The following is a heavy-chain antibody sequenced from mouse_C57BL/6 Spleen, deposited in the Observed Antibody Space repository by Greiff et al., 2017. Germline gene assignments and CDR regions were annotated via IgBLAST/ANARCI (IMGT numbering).Heavy chain of an antibody. CDR3: ARFSTVVAHWYFDV. Sequence: QVQLQQSGAELVKPGASVKISCKASGYAFSSYWMNWVKQRPGKGLEWIGQIYPGDGGTNYNGKFKGKATLTADKSSSTAYMQLSRLTSEDSAVYFCARFSTVVAHWYFDVWGTGTTVTVSA. CDR2: IYPGDGGT. V-gene: IGHV1-80*01. J-gene: IGHJ1*03. CDR1: GYAFSSYW. D-gene: IGHD1-1*01.